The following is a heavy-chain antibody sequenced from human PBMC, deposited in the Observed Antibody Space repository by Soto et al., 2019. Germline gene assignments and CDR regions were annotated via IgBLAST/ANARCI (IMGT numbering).Heavy chain of an antibody. CDR1: GYRFTSYW. CDR2: IDPSDSYT. J-gene: IGHJ6*02. CDR3: ARWNYYGSGSYAHYYYGMDV. Sequence: GESLKISCKGSGYRFTSYWISWVRQMPGKGLEWMGRIDPSDSYTNYSPSFQGHVTISADKSISTAYLQWSSLKASDTAMYYCARWNYYGSGSYAHYYYGMDVWGQGTTVTVSS. V-gene: IGHV5-10-1*01. D-gene: IGHD3-10*01.